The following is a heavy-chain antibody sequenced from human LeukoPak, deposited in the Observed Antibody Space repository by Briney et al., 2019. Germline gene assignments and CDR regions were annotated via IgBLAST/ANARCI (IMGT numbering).Heavy chain of an antibody. Sequence: GGSLRLSCAASGFTFSNYSMSWVRQAPGKGLEWVANIKQDGSDKYYVDSVKGRFTISRDNAKNSLYLQMNSLRAEDTAVYYCATNWLGSYWGQGTLVTVSS. V-gene: IGHV3-7*01. CDR1: GFTFSNYS. J-gene: IGHJ4*02. D-gene: IGHD3-9*01. CDR2: IKQDGSDK. CDR3: ATNWLGSY.